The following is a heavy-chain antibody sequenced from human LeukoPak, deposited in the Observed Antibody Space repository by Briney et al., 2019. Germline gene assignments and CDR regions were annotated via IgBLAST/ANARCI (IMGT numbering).Heavy chain of an antibody. D-gene: IGHD1-1*01. J-gene: IGHJ4*02. CDR1: GGSIGSGSNH. CDR2: FYSGDT. Sequence: SETLSLTCTVSGGSIGSGSNHWSWIRQPAGKGLEWIGRFYSGDTNYNPSLKSRVTISVDTSKNHFSLNLNSMTAAGTAVYYCARGDGNYFDYWGQGALVTVSS. CDR3: ARGDGNYFDY. V-gene: IGHV4-61*02.